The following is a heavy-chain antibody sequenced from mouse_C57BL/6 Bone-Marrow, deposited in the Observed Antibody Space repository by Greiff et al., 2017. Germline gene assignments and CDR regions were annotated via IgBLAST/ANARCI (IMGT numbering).Heavy chain of an antibody. CDR1: GYTFTSYW. J-gene: IGHJ1*03. CDR2: IYPGSGST. D-gene: IGHD2-5*01. Sequence: QVQLQQPGAELVKPGASVKMSCKASGYTFTSYWITWVKQRPGQGLEWIGDIYPGSGSTNYNEKFKSKATLTGDTSSSTAYIQLSSLTSEDSAVYYCARPYYSNYWYFDVWGTGTTVTVSS. V-gene: IGHV1-55*01. CDR3: ARPYYSNYWYFDV.